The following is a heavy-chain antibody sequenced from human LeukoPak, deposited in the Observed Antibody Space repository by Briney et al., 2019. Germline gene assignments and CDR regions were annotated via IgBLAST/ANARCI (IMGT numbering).Heavy chain of an antibody. V-gene: IGHV4-34*01. CDR2: INHSGST. D-gene: IGHD6-6*01. J-gene: IGHJ4*02. Sequence: ASGTLSPTCAVYGGSFSGYYWSWIRQPPGKGLEWIGEINHSGSTNYNPSLKSRVTISVDTSKNQFSLKLSSVTAADTAVYYCARGLFGAAPRLFDYWGQGTLVTVSS. CDR1: GGSFSGYY. CDR3: ARGLFGAAPRLFDY.